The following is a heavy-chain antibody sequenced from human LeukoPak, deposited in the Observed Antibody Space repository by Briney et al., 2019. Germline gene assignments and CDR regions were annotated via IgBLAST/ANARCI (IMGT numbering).Heavy chain of an antibody. V-gene: IGHV3-53*01. CDR1: GFTVSSNY. Sequence: GGSLRLSCAASGFTVSSNYMSWVRQAPGKGLEWVSVIYSGVTTYYAESVKGRFTISRDNSKNTLFLQMNSLRAEDTAVYYCAGGIGGFYDSSGYYNYWGQGTLVTVSS. D-gene: IGHD3-22*01. CDR3: AGGIGGFYDSSGYYNY. J-gene: IGHJ4*02. CDR2: IYSGVTT.